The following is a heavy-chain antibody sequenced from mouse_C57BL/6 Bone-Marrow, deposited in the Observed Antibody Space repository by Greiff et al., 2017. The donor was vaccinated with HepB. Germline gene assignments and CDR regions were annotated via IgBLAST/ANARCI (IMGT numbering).Heavy chain of an antibody. J-gene: IGHJ1*03. Sequence: QVQLKQSGAELVKPGASVKLSCKASGYTFTSYWMHWVKQRPGQGLEWIGMIHPNSGSTNYNEKFKSKATLTVDKSSSTAYMQLSSLTSEDSAVYYCATTVVATEYFDVWGTGTTVTVSS. V-gene: IGHV1-64*01. CDR1: GYTFTSYW. D-gene: IGHD1-1*01. CDR3: ATTVVATEYFDV. CDR2: IHPNSGST.